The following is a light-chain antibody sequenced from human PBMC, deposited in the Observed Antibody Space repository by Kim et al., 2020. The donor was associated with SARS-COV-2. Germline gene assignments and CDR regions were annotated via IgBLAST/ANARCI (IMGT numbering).Light chain of an antibody. CDR1: SSDVGGYDD. Sequence: GQSVTISRTGTSSDVGGYDDVCWYQQHPSKAPKFMIRDVSRRPSWVPDRFSGSKSGNTASLTISGLQAEDEADYYCCSYAGSQTYVFGTGTKVTVL. J-gene: IGLJ1*01. CDR2: DVS. CDR3: CSYAGSQTYV. V-gene: IGLV2-11*03.